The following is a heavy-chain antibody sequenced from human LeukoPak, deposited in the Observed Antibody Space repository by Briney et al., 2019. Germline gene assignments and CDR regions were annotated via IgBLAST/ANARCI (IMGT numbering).Heavy chain of an antibody. Sequence: GGSLRLSCAASGFTFSSYAMHWVRQAPGKGLEWVAVISYDGSNKYYADSVKGRFTISRDNSKNTLYLQMNSLRAEDTAIYYCARDWGGPDDCWGQGTLVTVSS. V-gene: IGHV3-30-3*01. CDR2: ISYDGSNK. CDR3: ARDWGGPDDC. J-gene: IGHJ4*02. CDR1: GFTFSSYA. D-gene: IGHD3-16*01.